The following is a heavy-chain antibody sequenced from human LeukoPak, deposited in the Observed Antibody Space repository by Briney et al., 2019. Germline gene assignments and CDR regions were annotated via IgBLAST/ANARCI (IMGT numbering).Heavy chain of an antibody. CDR1: GGSISSYY. V-gene: IGHV4-59*08. D-gene: IGHD4-17*01. J-gene: IGHJ4*02. CDR3: ARHTTGFDH. Sequence: SETPSLTCTVSGGSISSYYWSWIRQPPGKGLEWIGYIYYSGSTNYNPSLKSRVTISVDTSKNQFSLKLSSVTAADTAVYYCARHTTGFDHWGQGTLVTVSS. CDR2: IYYSGST.